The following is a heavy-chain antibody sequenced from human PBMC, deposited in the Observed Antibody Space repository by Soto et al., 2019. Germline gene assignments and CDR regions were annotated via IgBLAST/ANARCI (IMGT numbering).Heavy chain of an antibody. CDR2: IYYSGST. Sequence: SETLSLTCTVSGGSISRYYWSWIRQPPGKGLEWIGYIYYSGSTNYNPSLKSRVTISVDTSKNQFSLKLSSVTAADTAVYYCARYSAVAGTKYYYYGMDVWGQGTTVTVSS. CDR3: ARYSAVAGTKYYYYGMDV. J-gene: IGHJ6*02. V-gene: IGHV4-59*01. D-gene: IGHD6-19*01. CDR1: GGSISRYY.